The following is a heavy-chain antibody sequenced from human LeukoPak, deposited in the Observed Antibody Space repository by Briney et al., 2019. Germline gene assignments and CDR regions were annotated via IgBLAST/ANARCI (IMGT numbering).Heavy chain of an antibody. V-gene: IGHV1-2*02. CDR2: INPNSGGT. D-gene: IGHD3-22*01. Sequence: ASVKVSCKASGYSFTSYYMHWVRQAPGQGLEWMGWINPNSGGTNYAQKFQGRVTMTRDTSISTAYMELSRLRSDDTAVYYCARVSSPVRYYYDSSGYYAYYFDYWGQGTLVTVSS. CDR3: ARVSSPVRYYYDSSGYYAYYFDY. J-gene: IGHJ4*02. CDR1: GYSFTSYY.